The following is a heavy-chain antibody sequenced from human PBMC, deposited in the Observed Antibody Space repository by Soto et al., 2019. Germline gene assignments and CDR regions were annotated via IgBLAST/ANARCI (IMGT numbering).Heavy chain of an antibody. D-gene: IGHD2-2*01. CDR2: IYYSGST. Sequence: SETLSLTCPVSGGSISNSSYYWGWIRRPPGKGLEWIGTIYYSGSTYYNPSLKSRLTISVDTSKNQFSLKLSSVTAADTAVYYCARGSYCSSTSCYYYYGMDVWGQGTTVTVS. J-gene: IGHJ6*02. CDR1: GGSISNSSYY. CDR3: ARGSYCSSTSCYYYYGMDV. V-gene: IGHV4-39*01.